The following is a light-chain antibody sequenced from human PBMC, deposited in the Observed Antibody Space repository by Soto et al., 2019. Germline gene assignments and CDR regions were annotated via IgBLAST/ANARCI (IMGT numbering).Light chain of an antibody. V-gene: IGLV2-14*01. CDR1: SSDVGGYNY. J-gene: IGLJ2*01. CDR2: DVS. Sequence: QSALTQPASVSGSPGQSITISCTGTSSDVGGYNYVSWYQQHPGKAPKLMIYDVSNRPSGVSNRFSGSKSGNTASLTISGLQAEDEADYYCNSYTSSSTLLFGGGTKLHRP. CDR3: NSYTSSSTLL.